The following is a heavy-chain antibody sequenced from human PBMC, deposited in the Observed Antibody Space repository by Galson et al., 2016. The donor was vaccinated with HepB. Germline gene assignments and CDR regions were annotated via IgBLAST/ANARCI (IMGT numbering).Heavy chain of an antibody. CDR3: VREGVVAGNVADY. D-gene: IGHD2-15*01. V-gene: IGHV3-74*01. CDR2: INSAGTTT. Sequence: SLRLSCAASGFTFSSHWMHWVHQAPGKGLVWVSRINSAGTTTNYVDSVEGRFTISRDNAKKSLYLQMNSLRAEDTGVYYCVREGVVAGNVADYWGPGTLVTVSS. CDR1: GFTFSSHW. J-gene: IGHJ4*02.